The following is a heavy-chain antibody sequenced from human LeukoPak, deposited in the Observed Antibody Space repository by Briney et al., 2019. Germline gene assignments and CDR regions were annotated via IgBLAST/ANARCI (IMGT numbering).Heavy chain of an antibody. CDR3: AGVRVATGEY. CDR2: INHSGST. CDR1: GGSFSGYY. D-gene: IGHD4-17*01. Sequence: SETLSLTCAVYGGSFSGYYWSWIRQPPGKGLEWIGEINHSGSTNYNPSLKSRVTISGDTSKNQFSLKLRSVTAADTAVYYCAGVRVATGEYRGQGTLVTVSS. V-gene: IGHV4-34*01. J-gene: IGHJ4*02.